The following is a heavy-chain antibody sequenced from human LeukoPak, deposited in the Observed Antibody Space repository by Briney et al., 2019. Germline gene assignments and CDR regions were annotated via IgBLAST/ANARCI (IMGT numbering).Heavy chain of an antibody. J-gene: IGHJ4*02. CDR2: MKPDGSEK. CDR3: ARDPRQSHLVYTTGDY. V-gene: IGHV3-7*01. D-gene: IGHD2-2*02. Sequence: PGGSLRLSCAVSGFTFSSYWMSWGRQAPGKGLEWVANMKPDGSEKYYVDSVKGRFTISRDSSKNSLYLQMNSLRVEDTAAYYCARDPRQSHLVYTTGDYWGQGTLVTVSS. CDR1: GFTFSSYW.